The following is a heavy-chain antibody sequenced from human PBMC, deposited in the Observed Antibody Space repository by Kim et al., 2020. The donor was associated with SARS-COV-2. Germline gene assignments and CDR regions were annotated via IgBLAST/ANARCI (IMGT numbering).Heavy chain of an antibody. J-gene: IGHJ3*01. CDR2: ISGRGDVT. D-gene: IGHD3-10*01. V-gene: IGHV3-23*01. CDR1: GFTFTTYA. CDR3: VRVTDARSSYYSDAFDV. Sequence: GGSLRLSCAVSGFTFTTYAMTWIRQAPGKGLEWVSAISGRGDVTEYADSVKGRFTISRHNSRNTLYLDMNNLRADDTATYYCVRVTDARSSYYSDAFDVWGQGTLVTVSP.